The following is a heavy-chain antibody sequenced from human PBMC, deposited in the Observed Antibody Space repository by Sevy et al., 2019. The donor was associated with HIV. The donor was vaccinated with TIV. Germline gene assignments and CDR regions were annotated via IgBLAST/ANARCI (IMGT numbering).Heavy chain of an antibody. J-gene: IGHJ4*02. CDR3: AHETFGRFES. Sequence: GGSLRLSCAASGFTFSANWMNWVRQAPGKGLEWVANIKADGSDKNNVDSVEGRFTISRDNAKNLLFLQMNSLRVEDTAVYYCAHETFGRFESWGQGTLVTVSS. D-gene: IGHD3-16*01. CDR1: GFTFSANW. V-gene: IGHV3-7*01. CDR2: IKADGSDK.